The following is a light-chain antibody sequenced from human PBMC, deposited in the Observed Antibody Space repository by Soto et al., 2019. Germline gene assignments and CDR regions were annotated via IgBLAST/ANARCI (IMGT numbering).Light chain of an antibody. CDR2: EVS. CDR3: SSYTSSSVV. Sequence: QSALTQPASVSGSPGQSITISCTGTSSDVGGYNYVSWYQQHPGKAPKLMIYEVSNRPSGVSNRFSGSKSGNTASLPISGLQAEDEADYYCSSYTSSSVVFGGGTKVTV. J-gene: IGLJ2*01. CDR1: SSDVGGYNY. V-gene: IGLV2-14*01.